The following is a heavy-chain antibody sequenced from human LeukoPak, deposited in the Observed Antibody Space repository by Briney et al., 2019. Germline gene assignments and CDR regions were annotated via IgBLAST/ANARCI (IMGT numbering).Heavy chain of an antibody. Sequence: GGSLRLSCAASGFTFDDYAMHWVRQAPGKGLEWVSGISWNSGSIGYADSVKGRFTISRDNAKNSLYLQMNSLRAEDTALYYCARGGSFRPRYYYYYMDVWGKGTTVTISS. V-gene: IGHV3-9*01. D-gene: IGHD3-16*02. CDR1: GFTFDDYA. CDR3: ARGGSFRPRYYYYYMDV. CDR2: ISWNSGSI. J-gene: IGHJ6*03.